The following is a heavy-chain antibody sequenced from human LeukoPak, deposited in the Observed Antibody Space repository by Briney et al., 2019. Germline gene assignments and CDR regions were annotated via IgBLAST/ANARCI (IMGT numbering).Heavy chain of an antibody. Sequence: ASVKVSCKASGHTFSRSYMHWVRQAPGQGLEWMGVINPSGTWTSYAQKFRGRITMTRDMSTSTDYMELSRLRSDDTAVYYCASKWVTYYYNSSAYHYPTDVFDIWGQGTMVTVSS. J-gene: IGHJ3*02. V-gene: IGHV1-46*01. CDR3: ASKWVTYYYNSSAYHYPTDVFDI. CDR1: GHTFSRSY. CDR2: INPSGTWT. D-gene: IGHD3-22*01.